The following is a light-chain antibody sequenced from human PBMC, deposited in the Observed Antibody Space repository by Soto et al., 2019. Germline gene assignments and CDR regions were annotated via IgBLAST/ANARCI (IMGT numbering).Light chain of an antibody. CDR1: SSDVGGYNY. V-gene: IGLV2-14*01. Sequence: QSVLTQPASVSGSPGQSITISCTVTSSDVGGYNYVSWYQLHPGKAPKLILYEVTNRPSGVSDRFSGSKSGNTASLTISGLQAEDEADYYCSSYTSSTAYVFGTGTKV. J-gene: IGLJ1*01. CDR2: EVT. CDR3: SSYTSSTAYV.